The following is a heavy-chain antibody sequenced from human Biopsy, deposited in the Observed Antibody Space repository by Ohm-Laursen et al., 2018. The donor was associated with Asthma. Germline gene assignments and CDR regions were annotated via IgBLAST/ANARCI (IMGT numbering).Heavy chain of an antibody. CDR2: VSWNSGGI. Sequence: SLRLSCTASGFTFDDYAMHWVRQAPGKGLEWVSGVSWNSGGIDYADSVKGRFTISRDNAKNSLYLQMNSLRGADTALYYCVKDIRLQLWGFDSWGQGTLVTVSS. CDR1: GFTFDDYA. D-gene: IGHD6-13*01. CDR3: VKDIRLQLWGFDS. V-gene: IGHV3-9*01. J-gene: IGHJ4*02.